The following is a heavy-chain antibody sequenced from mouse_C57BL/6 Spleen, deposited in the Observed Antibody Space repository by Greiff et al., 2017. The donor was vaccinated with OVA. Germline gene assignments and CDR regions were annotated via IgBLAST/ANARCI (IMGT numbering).Heavy chain of an antibody. V-gene: IGHV2-5*01. CDR1: GFSLTSYG. CDR3: AKKGGYDPYYYAMDD. J-gene: IGHJ4*01. CDR2: IWRGGST. Sequence: VTLMESGPGLVQPSQSLSIPCTVSGFSLTSYGVHWVRQSPGQGLEWLGVIWRGGSTVYHAAFMSRRNITKDNAKSQVFFKMNRLQADDTAIYYCAKKGGYDPYYYAMDDGGEGTSVTVSS. D-gene: IGHD2-2*01.